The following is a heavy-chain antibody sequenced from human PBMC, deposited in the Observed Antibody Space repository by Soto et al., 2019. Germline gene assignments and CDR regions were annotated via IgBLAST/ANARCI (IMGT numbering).Heavy chain of an antibody. J-gene: IGHJ4*02. CDR1: GLSFSTSGVA. CDR2: IWWDDHK. CDR3: AQRLRTSNGWATFDY. D-gene: IGHD6-19*01. Sequence: QITLKESGPTLVKPTQTLTLSCNFSGLSFSTSGVAVGWIRQPPGKALEWVAFIWWDDHKRYLPSLQSRQTSTKETSTTEVVLTMTHMAPVDTAPFFCAQRLRTSNGWATFDYWGKGIVVTVSS. V-gene: IGHV2-5*02.